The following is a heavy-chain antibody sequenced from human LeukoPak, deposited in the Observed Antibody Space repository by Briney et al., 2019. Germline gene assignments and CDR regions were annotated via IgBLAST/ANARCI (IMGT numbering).Heavy chain of an antibody. Sequence: SETLSLTCTVSGGSISSGDYYWSWIRQPPGKSLEWIGYIYYSGSTYYNPSLKSRVTISVDTSKNQFSLKLSSVTAADTAVYYCARSGSYPVGFDPWGQGTLVTVSS. CDR3: ARSGSYPVGFDP. CDR1: GGSISSGDYY. CDR2: IYYSGST. D-gene: IGHD1-26*01. J-gene: IGHJ5*02. V-gene: IGHV4-30-4*01.